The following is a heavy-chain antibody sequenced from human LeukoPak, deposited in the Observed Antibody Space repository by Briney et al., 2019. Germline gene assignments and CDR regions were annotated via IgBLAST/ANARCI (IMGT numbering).Heavy chain of an antibody. CDR2: VSGSGDKI. J-gene: IGHJ4*02. V-gene: IGHV3-23*01. Sequence: GGSLRLSCAASGFPFSSYAMSWVRQAPGKGLEWVSSVSGSGDKIYYADSVKGRFTISRDNSKNTFYLQMNSLGAEDTAVYYCAKPIFRQMAAAGEFDYWGQGTLVTVSS. CDR3: AKPIFRQMAAAGEFDY. D-gene: IGHD6-13*01. CDR1: GFPFSSYA.